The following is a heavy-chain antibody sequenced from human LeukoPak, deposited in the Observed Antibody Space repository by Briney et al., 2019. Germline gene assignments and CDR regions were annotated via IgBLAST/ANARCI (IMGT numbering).Heavy chain of an antibody. V-gene: IGHV1-8*03. Sequence: ASVKVSCKASGYTFTSYGISWVRQATGQGLEWMGWMNPNSGNTGYAQKFQGRVTITRNTSISTAYMELSSLRSEDTAVYYCARGLWEYYYDSSGYYYGRLFDYWGQGTLVTVSS. CDR3: ARGLWEYYYDSSGYYYGRLFDY. CDR1: GYTFTSYG. CDR2: MNPNSGNT. D-gene: IGHD3-22*01. J-gene: IGHJ4*02.